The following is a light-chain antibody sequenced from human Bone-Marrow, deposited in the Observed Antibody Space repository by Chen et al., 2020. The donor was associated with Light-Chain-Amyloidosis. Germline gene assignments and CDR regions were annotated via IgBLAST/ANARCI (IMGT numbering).Light chain of an antibody. V-gene: IGLV3-21*02. CDR1: NIGSTS. CDR3: QVWDRSSDRPM. Sequence: SYVLTQPSSVSVAPGQTATLACGGNNIGSTSVHWYQQTPGQAPLLVGYDDSDRPSGIPERLSGSNSGNTATLTISRVEAGDEADYYCQVWDRSSDRPMFGGGTKLTVL. J-gene: IGLJ3*02. CDR2: DDS.